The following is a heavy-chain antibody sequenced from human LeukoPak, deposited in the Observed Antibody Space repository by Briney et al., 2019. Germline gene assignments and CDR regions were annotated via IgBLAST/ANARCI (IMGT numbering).Heavy chain of an antibody. CDR2: IYYSGSA. CDR3: ARQSTIAAARIDP. V-gene: IGHV4-39*01. CDR1: GGSISDSNYY. Sequence: SETLSLTCTVSGGSISDSNYYWGWIRQPPGRGLEWIRNIYYSGSAYYSPSLKSRVTVSVDTSKNQFSLKLNSVTAADTAVYYCARQSTIAAARIDPWGQGTLVTVSS. J-gene: IGHJ5*02. D-gene: IGHD6-25*01.